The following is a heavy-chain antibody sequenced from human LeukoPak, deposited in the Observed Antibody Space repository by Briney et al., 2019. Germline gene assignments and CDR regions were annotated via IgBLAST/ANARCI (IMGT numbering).Heavy chain of an antibody. CDR3: ARDASGFHYFDY. Sequence: GGSLRLSCAASGFTVSSNYMSWVRQAPGKGLEWVSVIYSAGNTYYTDSVKGRFTISRDNSKNTLYLQMNSLRAEDTAVCYCARDASGFHYFDYWGQGTLVTVSS. V-gene: IGHV3-53*01. D-gene: IGHD3-10*01. CDR2: IYSAGNT. J-gene: IGHJ4*02. CDR1: GFTVSSNY.